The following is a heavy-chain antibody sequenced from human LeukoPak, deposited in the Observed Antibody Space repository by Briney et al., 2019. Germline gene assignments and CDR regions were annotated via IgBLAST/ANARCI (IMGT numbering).Heavy chain of an antibody. J-gene: IGHJ4*02. CDR2: IWYDGSNK. Sequence: PGGSLRLSCAASGFTFSSYGMHWVRQAPGKRLEWVAVIWYDGSNKYYADSVKGRFTISRDNSKNTLYLQMNSLRAEDTAVYYCARSIAAAAPFDYWGQGTLVTVSS. V-gene: IGHV3-33*01. CDR1: GFTFSSYG. D-gene: IGHD6-13*01. CDR3: ARSIAAAAPFDY.